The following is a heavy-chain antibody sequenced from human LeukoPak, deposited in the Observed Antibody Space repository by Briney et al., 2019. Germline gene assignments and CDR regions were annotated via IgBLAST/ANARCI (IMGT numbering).Heavy chain of an antibody. D-gene: IGHD3-22*01. CDR3: ARGYYLDAFDI. V-gene: IGHV4-59*01. CDR1: GGSISSYY. Sequence: SETLSLTCTVSGGSISSYYWNWIRQPPGKGLEWIGYIYNSGSTKYNPSLKSRVTISADKSKRQFSLKLSSVTAADTAVYYCARGYYLDAFDIWGQGTMVTVSS. J-gene: IGHJ3*02. CDR2: IYNSGST.